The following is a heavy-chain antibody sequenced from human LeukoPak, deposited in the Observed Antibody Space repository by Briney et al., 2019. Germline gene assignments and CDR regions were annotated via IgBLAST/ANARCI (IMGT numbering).Heavy chain of an antibody. CDR1: GFTFSNYW. CDR2: IKEDGSEK. V-gene: IGHV3-7*05. D-gene: IGHD5-18*01. Sequence: PGGSLRLSCVASGFTFSNYWMNWVRQAPGKGLECVASIKEDGSEKYYVDSVKGRFTISRDNARNSLSLQMNSLTAEDTALYYCARGLGYGWFDPWGQGTLVTVSS. CDR3: ARGLGYGWFDP. J-gene: IGHJ5*02.